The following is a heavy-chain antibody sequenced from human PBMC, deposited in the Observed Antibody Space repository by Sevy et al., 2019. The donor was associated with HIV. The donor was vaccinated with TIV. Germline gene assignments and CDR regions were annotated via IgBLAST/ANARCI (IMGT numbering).Heavy chain of an antibody. V-gene: IGHV4-34*01. CDR2: INHSGST. CDR3: ARAPPVVVVPGAPSWFDP. D-gene: IGHD2-2*01. J-gene: IGHJ5*02. CDR1: VGSFSGYY. Sequence: SETLSLTCAVYVGSFSGYYWHWIRQSPGKGLEWIGEINHSGSTHYNPSLKSRVTISVDTSKNQFSLRRNSVTAADTAVYYCARAPPVVVVPGAPSWFDPWGQGTLVTVSS.